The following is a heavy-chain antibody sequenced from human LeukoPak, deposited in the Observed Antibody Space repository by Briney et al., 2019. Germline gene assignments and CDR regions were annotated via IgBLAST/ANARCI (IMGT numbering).Heavy chain of an antibody. CDR2: ISGSGGST. CDR3: AKSNYYDSSGYYDY. D-gene: IGHD3-22*01. J-gene: IGHJ4*02. Sequence: PGGSLRLSCAASGFTFSSYAMSWVRQAPGKGLEWVSAISGSGGSTYYADSVKGRFTFSRDNSKNTLYLQMNSLRAKDTAVYYCAKSNYYDSSGYYDYWGQGTLITVSS. CDR1: GFTFSSYA. V-gene: IGHV3-23*01.